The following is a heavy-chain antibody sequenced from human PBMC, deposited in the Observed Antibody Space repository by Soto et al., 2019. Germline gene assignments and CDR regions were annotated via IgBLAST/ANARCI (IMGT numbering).Heavy chain of an antibody. CDR3: ARPLSDGSLYV. CDR1: GGNISSYY. J-gene: IGHJ1*01. V-gene: IGHV4-59*01. D-gene: IGHD3-16*01. CDR2: MYNTGST. Sequence: TSETLSLTCTVSGGNISSYYWRCIRQPPGKGLEWIGYMYNTGSTVYNPSLKSRVTISVDTSKNQFSLKLNAVTAADTAVYYCARPLSDGSLYVWSQGSLVTVSS.